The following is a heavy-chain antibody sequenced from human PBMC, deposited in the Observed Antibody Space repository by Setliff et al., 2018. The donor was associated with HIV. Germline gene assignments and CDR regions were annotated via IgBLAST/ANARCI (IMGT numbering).Heavy chain of an antibody. V-gene: IGHV4-39*01. CDR3: VSLPASYDFWSGDYRDWYFDV. CDR2: IYHSGST. D-gene: IGHD3-3*01. J-gene: IGHJ2*01. Sequence: SETLSLTCTVSGVSISSGTYYWGWVRQPPGKGLEWIGSIYHSGSTYYNPPLKSRVTISVYTSNNQFSLKLNSVTAADTAVYYCVSLPASYDFWSGDYRDWYFDVWGRGTLVTVS. CDR1: GVSISSGTYY.